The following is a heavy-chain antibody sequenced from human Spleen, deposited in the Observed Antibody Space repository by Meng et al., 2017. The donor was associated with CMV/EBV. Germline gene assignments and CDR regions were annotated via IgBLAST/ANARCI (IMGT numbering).Heavy chain of an antibody. CDR1: GYTFINYD. D-gene: IGHD2-8*02. J-gene: IGHJ4*02. CDR2: VSPRSGDT. CDR3: ARGRLLVQY. Sequence: KVSCKAYGYTFINYDIAWLRQVSGQGLEWLGWVSPRSGDTVYAQNFQGRLTITTSTSIDTAYMELSSLTSNDTAVYYCARGRLLVQYWGQGTLVTVSS. V-gene: IGHV1-8*03.